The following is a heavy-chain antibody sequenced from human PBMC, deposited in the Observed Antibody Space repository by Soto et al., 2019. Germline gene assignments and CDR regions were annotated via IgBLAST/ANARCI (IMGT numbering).Heavy chain of an antibody. V-gene: IGHV5-10-1*01. Sequence: GESLKISCKGSGYSFTSYWISWVRQMPGKGLEWMGRIDPSDSYTNYSPSFQGHVTISADKSISTAYLQWSSLKASGTAMYYCASWRREGPFYGMDVWGQGTTVTVSS. CDR2: IDPSDSYT. CDR3: ASWRREGPFYGMDV. J-gene: IGHJ6*02. CDR1: GYSFTSYW. D-gene: IGHD1-1*01.